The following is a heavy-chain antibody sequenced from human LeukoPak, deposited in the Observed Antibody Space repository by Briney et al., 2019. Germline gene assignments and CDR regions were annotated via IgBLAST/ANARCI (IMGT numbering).Heavy chain of an antibody. D-gene: IGHD4-23*01. CDR2: ISSDGSIA. CDR3: ARADYGGNSVFHY. CDR1: GFTFSTYW. Sequence: GGSLRLSCAASGFTFSTYWMHWVRQAPGKGLVWVSRISSDGSIAINADSVEGRFTVSRDNAKNTLYLQMNSLRVEDTAVYYCARADYGGNSVFHYWGQGTLVTVSS. J-gene: IGHJ4*02. V-gene: IGHV3-74*01.